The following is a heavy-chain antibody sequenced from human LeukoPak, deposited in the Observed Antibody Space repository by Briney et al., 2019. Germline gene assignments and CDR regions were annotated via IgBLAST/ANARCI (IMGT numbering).Heavy chain of an antibody. J-gene: IGHJ4*02. CDR3: ARGSSSGWRY. CDR1: GGSISGYY. Sequence: SETLSLTCTVSGGSISGYYWRWIRQPPRKGLEWIGYIYYSGSTNYNPALKSRVTISVDTSKHQFSLKLSSVTAADTAVYYCARGSSSGWRYWGQGTLVTVSS. CDR2: IYYSGST. D-gene: IGHD6-19*01. V-gene: IGHV4-59*01.